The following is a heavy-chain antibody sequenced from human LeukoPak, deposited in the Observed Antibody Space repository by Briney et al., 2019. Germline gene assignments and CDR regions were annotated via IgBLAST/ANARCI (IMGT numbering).Heavy chain of an antibody. CDR2: ISSGGDYT. V-gene: IGHV3-23*01. J-gene: IGHJ2*01. CDR3: AKIGVIGLWYFDL. D-gene: IGHD3-10*01. CDR1: GFTFSSCG. Sequence: GGSLRLSCAASGFTFSSCGMSWVRQAPGKGLEWVSSISSGGDYTYYADSVKDRFTISRDNSKNTLYLQMNSLRAEDTAVYYCAKIGVIGLWYFDLWGRGTLATVSS.